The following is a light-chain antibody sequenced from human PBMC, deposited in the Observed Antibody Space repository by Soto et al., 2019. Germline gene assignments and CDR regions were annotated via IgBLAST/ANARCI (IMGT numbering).Light chain of an antibody. CDR1: TSDIGGYNL. Sequence: QSALTQPASVSGSPGQSITISCTGTTSDIGGYNLVSWYQQHPGKAPKLMIYEGNKRPSGVSTRFSGSKSGNTASLTISGLQAEDEADYYCYSYAASNTLMFGGGTQLTVL. V-gene: IGLV2-23*01. CDR3: YSYAASNTLM. J-gene: IGLJ3*02. CDR2: EGN.